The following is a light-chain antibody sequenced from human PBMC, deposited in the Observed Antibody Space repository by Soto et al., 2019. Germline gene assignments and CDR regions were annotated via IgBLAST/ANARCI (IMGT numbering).Light chain of an antibody. CDR2: NAS. J-gene: IGKJ4*01. V-gene: IGKV1-13*02. Sequence: AIKMTQSPSSLSASVGDRVTITCQASQDISNYLDWYQQKPGKAPKLLIYNASTLQSGVPSRFSGSGSGTDFALTISSLQPDDFATYYCQQLSSSPLAFGGGTKVDIK. CDR3: QQLSSSPLA. CDR1: QDISNY.